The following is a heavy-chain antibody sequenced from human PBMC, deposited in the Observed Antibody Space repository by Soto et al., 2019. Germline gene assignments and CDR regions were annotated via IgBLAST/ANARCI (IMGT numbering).Heavy chain of an antibody. V-gene: IGHV2-5*02. CDR1: GFSLSTSGVG. D-gene: IGHD1-1*01. CDR2: IYWDDDK. J-gene: IGHJ3*02. Sequence: QITLQESAPVLVRPTETLTLTCTYSGFSLSTSGVGVGWVRQSPGKALEWLAVIYWDDDKRYMPSLQNRLTTSKDTSRNQVVLAMAHMLPIDTGTYYCARRLRQSGNSWDSGASDIWGHGTVVAVS. CDR3: ARRLRQSGNSWDSGASDI.